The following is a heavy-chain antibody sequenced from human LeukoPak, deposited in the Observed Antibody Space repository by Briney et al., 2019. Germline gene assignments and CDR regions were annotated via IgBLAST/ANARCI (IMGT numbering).Heavy chain of an antibody. CDR2: IYYSGST. CDR3: ARQLGDSSGYYYDYFDY. D-gene: IGHD3-22*01. Sequence: SETLSLTCTVSGGSISSYYWSWIRQPPGKRLEWIGYIYYSGSTNYNPSLKSRVTISVDTSKNQFSLKLSSVTAADTAVYYCARQLGDSSGYYYDYFDYWGQGTLVTVSS. CDR1: GGSISSYY. V-gene: IGHV4-59*08. J-gene: IGHJ4*02.